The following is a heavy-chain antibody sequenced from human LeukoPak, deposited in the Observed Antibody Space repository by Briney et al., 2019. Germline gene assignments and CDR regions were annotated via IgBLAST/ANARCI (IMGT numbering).Heavy chain of an antibody. J-gene: IGHJ6*03. CDR3: ARHVKYYYGSGSYKHYYYMDV. CDR1: GGSFSGYY. CDR2: INHSGST. D-gene: IGHD3-10*01. V-gene: IGHV4-34*01. Sequence: SETLSLTCAVYGGSFSGYYWSWIRQPPGKGLEWIGEINHSGSTNYNPSLKSRVTISVDTSKNQFSLKLSSVTAADTAVYYCARHVKYYYGSGSYKHYYYMDVWGKGTTVTVSS.